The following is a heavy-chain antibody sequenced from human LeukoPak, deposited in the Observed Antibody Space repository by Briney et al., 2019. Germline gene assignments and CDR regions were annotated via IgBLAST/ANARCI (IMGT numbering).Heavy chain of an antibody. J-gene: IGHJ4*02. Sequence: PGRSLRLSCAASGFTFSSYAMHWVRQAPGKGLEWVAVISYDGSNKYYADSVKGRFTISRDNSKNTLYLQMNSLRAEDTAVYYCAWGEYQLGFDYWGQGTLVTVSS. CDR1: GFTFSSYA. V-gene: IGHV3-30-3*01. CDR2: ISYDGSNK. CDR3: AWGEYQLGFDY. D-gene: IGHD2-2*01.